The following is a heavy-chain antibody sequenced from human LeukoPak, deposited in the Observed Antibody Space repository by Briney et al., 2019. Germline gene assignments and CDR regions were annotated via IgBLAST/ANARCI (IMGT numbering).Heavy chain of an antibody. Sequence: PSETLSLTCTVSGGSISSYYWSWIRQPAGKGPEWIGRIYTSGSTNYNPSLKSRVTISVDKSKNQFSLKLSSVTAADTAVYYCARGLPPHYFDYWGQGTLVTISS. J-gene: IGHJ4*02. D-gene: IGHD3-16*01. CDR1: GGSISSYY. CDR3: ARGLPPHYFDY. CDR2: IYTSGST. V-gene: IGHV4-4*07.